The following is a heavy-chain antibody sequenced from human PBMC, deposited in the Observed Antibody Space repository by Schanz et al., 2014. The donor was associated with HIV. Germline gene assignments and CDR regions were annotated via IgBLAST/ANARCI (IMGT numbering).Heavy chain of an antibody. Sequence: EVPLLESGGGLIQPGGSLRLSCAASGFTFTSYAMTWVRQAPGKGLEWVSAISGGGTDTYYAASVKGRFTISRDNSKNTLYLQMSSLRAEDTAVYYCAKGGGWLQLYTDYWGQGTLVTVSS. D-gene: IGHD5-12*01. J-gene: IGHJ4*02. CDR2: ISGGGTDT. V-gene: IGHV3-23*01. CDR1: GFTFTSYA. CDR3: AKGGGWLQLYTDY.